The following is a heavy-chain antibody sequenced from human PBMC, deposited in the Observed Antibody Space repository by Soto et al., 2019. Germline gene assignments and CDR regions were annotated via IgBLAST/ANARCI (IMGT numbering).Heavy chain of an antibody. V-gene: IGHV4-34*01. CDR3: ARGAGVVVPAAIYYYYMDV. Sequence: SETLSLTCAVYGGSFSGYYWSWIRQPPGKGLEWIGEINHSGSTNYNPSLKSRVTISVDTSKNQFSLKLSSVTAADTAVYYCARGAGVVVPAAIYYYYMDVWGKGTTVT. CDR2: INHSGST. D-gene: IGHD2-2*01. J-gene: IGHJ6*03. CDR1: GGSFSGYY.